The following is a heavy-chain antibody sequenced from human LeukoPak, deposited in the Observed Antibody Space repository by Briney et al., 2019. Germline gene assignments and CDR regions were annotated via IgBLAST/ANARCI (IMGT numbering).Heavy chain of an antibody. Sequence: PGGSLRLSCAASGFTFSSYAMSWVRQAPGKGLEWVSAISGSGGSTYYADSVKGRFTISRDNSKNTLYLQMNSLRAEDTAVYYCAKVRDCSSTSCYNGMDVWGQGTTVTVSS. V-gene: IGHV3-23*01. CDR3: AKVRDCSSTSCYNGMDV. CDR1: GFTFSSYA. J-gene: IGHJ6*02. D-gene: IGHD2-2*02. CDR2: ISGSGGST.